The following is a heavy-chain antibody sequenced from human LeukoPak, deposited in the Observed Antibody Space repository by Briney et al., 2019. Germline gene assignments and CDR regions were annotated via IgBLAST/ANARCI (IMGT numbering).Heavy chain of an antibody. CDR2: IKQDGSAK. CDR3: ASVLVGAFDI. J-gene: IGHJ3*02. D-gene: IGHD2-15*01. CDR1: GFTFSSYW. V-gene: IGHV3-7*01. Sequence: GGSLRLSCAASGFTFSSYWMSWVRQAPGKGLGWVANIKQDGSAKYYVDSVKGRFTISRDNAKNSLYLQMNSLRAEDTAVYYCASVLVGAFDIWGQGTMVTVSS.